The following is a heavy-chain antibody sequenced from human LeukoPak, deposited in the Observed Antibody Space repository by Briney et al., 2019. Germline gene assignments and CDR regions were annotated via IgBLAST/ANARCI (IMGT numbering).Heavy chain of an antibody. CDR3: ARDQAVAGNWFDP. CDR2: IYYSGST. J-gene: IGHJ5*02. Sequence: SETLSLTCTVSGGSISSYYWSWIRQPPGKGLEWIGYIYYSGSTNYNPSLKSRFTISVDTSKNQFSLKLSSVTAADTAVYYCARDQAVAGNWFDPWGQGTLVTVSS. V-gene: IGHV4-59*01. D-gene: IGHD6-19*01. CDR1: GGSISSYY.